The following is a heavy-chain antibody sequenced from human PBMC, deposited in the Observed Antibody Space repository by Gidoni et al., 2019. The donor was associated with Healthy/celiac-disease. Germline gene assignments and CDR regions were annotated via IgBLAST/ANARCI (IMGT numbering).Heavy chain of an antibody. CDR3: ATSRGGIAFDI. Sequence: QVQLVQSGAEVKKPGASVKVSCKVSGYTLTELSLHWVRQAPGKGLEWMGGFDPEDGETNYAQKFQGRVTMTEETSTEPAYMELGRLRSEDTAVYYCATSRGGIAFDIWGQGTMVTVSS. J-gene: IGHJ3*02. CDR2: FDPEDGET. CDR1: GYTLTELS. D-gene: IGHD3-16*01. V-gene: IGHV1-24*01.